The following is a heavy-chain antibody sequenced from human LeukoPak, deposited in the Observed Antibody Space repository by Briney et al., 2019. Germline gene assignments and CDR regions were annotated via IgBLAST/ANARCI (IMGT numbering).Heavy chain of an antibody. J-gene: IGHJ5*02. V-gene: IGHV4-61*02. CDR3: ARCRSDYRTVDP. Sequence: SETLSLTCTVSGDSISSGSYFWSWIRQPAGKGLEWIGRIYASGSTNYNPSLKSRVTISVDTSKNQFSLKLSSVTAADTAVYYCARCRSDYRTVDPWGQGTLVSVSS. CDR1: GDSISSGSYF. D-gene: IGHD4-11*01. CDR2: IYASGST.